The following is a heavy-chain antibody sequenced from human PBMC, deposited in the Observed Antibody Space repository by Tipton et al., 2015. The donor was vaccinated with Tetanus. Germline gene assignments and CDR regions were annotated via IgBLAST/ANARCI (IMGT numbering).Heavy chain of an antibody. CDR2: IYSSGSA. V-gene: IGHV4-61*08. Sequence: TLSLTCTVSGGSVSGGDYHWGWIRQPPGKGLEWIGNIYSSGSANYNPPLRSRVTISVAASKDRFSLKMISVTPADTAVYYCAGSQSWFAFDIWGQGTIVTVSS. CDR1: GGSVSGGDYH. CDR3: AGSQSWFAFDI. D-gene: IGHD3-10*01. J-gene: IGHJ3*02.